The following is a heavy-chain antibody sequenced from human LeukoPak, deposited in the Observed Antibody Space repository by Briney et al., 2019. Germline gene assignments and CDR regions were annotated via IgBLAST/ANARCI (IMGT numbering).Heavy chain of an antibody. CDR3: AKDRYSSPTDGYFDY. Sequence: PGGSLRLSCAASGFTFNSYAMTWVRQAPGKGLEWVSAISGSGGSTYYADSVKGRFTISRDNSKNTLYLQMNSLRAEDTAVYYCAKDRYSSPTDGYFDYWGQGTLVTVSS. V-gene: IGHV3-23*01. J-gene: IGHJ4*02. CDR1: GFTFNSYA. CDR2: ISGSGGST. D-gene: IGHD6-13*01.